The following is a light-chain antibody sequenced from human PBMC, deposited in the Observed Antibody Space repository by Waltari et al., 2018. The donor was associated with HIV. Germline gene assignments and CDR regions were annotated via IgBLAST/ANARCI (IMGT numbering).Light chain of an antibody. CDR2: HHH. CDR3: AAWDVSLSGLWV. CDR1: SSNIGTHT. Sequence: QSVMTQPPSASATPGQTVTISCSGSSSNIGTHTVNWYQQLPGTAPKLLIYHHHQRPSGVADRFSGSKSGTSASLAISGLQSEDEAAYYCAAWDVSLSGLWVFGGGTKLTVL. V-gene: IGLV1-44*01. J-gene: IGLJ3*02.